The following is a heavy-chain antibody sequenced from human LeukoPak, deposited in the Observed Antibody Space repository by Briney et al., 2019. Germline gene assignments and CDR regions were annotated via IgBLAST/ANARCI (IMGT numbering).Heavy chain of an antibody. D-gene: IGHD3-3*01. CDR2: ISSSSSYI. Sequence: KPGASLRLSCAASGFTFSSYSMNGVRQAPGKGLDPTSSISSSSSYIYYAGSVKGRFTISSVNVKNSLYLKMTSLRGEDTAVYYCARFWLGLDYWGQGFLVIVSS. V-gene: IGHV3-21*06. CDR3: ARFWLGLDY. J-gene: IGHJ4*02. CDR1: GFTFSSYS.